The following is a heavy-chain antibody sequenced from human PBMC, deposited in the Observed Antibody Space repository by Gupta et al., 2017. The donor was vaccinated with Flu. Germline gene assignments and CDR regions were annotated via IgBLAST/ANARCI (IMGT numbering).Heavy chain of an antibody. CDR2: IYTSGRT. D-gene: IGHD2-15*01. V-gene: IGHV4-61*02. CDR1: GCSISSGSYY. CDR3: ARGLGGVAATRDAFDI. J-gene: IGHJ3*02. Sequence: QVQLQESGPGLVKPSQTLSLTCTVSGCSISSGSYYWSWIRQPAGKGLEWIGRIYTSGRTNYNPSLKSRVTISVDTTKNQFSLKLSSVTVEDTAGYYCARGLGGVAATRDAFDIWGQGKMVTVSS.